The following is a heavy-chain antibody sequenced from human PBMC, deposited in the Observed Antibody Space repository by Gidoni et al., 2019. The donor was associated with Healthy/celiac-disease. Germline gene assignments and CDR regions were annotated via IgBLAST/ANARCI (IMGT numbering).Heavy chain of an antibody. CDR2: ISGSGGST. V-gene: IGHV3-23*01. CDR1: GFPFSSDA. D-gene: IGHD3-9*01. Sequence: EVQLLESGGGLVQPGGSLRLSCAASGFPFSSDAMSWVRQAPGKGLEWVSAISGSGGSTYYADSVKGRFTISRDNSKNTLYLQMNSLRAEDTAVYYCAKGDISPLSAFDIWGQGTMVTVSS. J-gene: IGHJ3*02. CDR3: AKGDISPLSAFDI.